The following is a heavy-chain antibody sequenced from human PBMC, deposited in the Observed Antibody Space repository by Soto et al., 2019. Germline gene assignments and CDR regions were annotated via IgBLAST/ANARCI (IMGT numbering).Heavy chain of an antibody. CDR2: IYPGDSDA. Sequence: PXESLKISCKASGYIFTNYLIGWVRQMPGKGLEWMGVIYPGDSDARYSPSFQGQVTISADKSISTAYLQWRSLKASDTAMYYCARHRRSGRFGAFDIWGQGTMVTVSS. D-gene: IGHD6-19*01. J-gene: IGHJ3*02. CDR3: ARHRRSGRFGAFDI. V-gene: IGHV5-51*01. CDR1: GYIFTNYL.